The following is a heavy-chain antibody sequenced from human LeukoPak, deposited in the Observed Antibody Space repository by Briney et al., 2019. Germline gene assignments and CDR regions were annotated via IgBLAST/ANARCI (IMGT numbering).Heavy chain of an antibody. J-gene: IGHJ4*02. CDR1: GYSISSGYY. D-gene: IGHD1-26*01. CDR3: ARIEYSGPLDY. V-gene: IGHV4-38-2*02. CDR2: IYYNGRT. Sequence: SETLSLTCTVSGYSISSGYYWGWIRQPPGKGLECLGSIYYNGRTYYNPSLKSRVTISVDTSKNQFSLKLSSVTAADTAVFYCARIEYSGPLDYWGQGTLVTVSS.